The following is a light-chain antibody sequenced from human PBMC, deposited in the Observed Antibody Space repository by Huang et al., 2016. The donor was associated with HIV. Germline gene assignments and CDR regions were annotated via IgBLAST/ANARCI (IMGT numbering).Light chain of an antibody. V-gene: IGKV3-15*01. Sequence: ETVMTQSPAILSVSPGESATLSCRASQSVTRNLAWYQQRPGQPPRLLLYAASTRASGVPPRFSGSGSETAFTLTISDLQSEDVALYFCQHYDNWPPRYTFGQGTKLDIK. CDR2: AAS. CDR3: QHYDNWPPRYT. CDR1: QSVTRN. J-gene: IGKJ2*01.